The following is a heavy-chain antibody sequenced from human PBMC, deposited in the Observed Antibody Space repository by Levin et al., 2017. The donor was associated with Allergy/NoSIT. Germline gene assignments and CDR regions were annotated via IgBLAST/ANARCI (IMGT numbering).Heavy chain of an antibody. D-gene: IGHD1-26*01. J-gene: IGHJ4*02. Sequence: SCAGSGFSFSRYWMSWLRQAPGKGLEWVANIKEDGGEKKYVDSVKGRFIISRDNAKNSLYLQMNSLRAEDTAVYYCVRGLGAGGPGDVGGQGTLVTVSS. CDR1: GFSFSRYW. CDR3: VRGLGAGGPGDV. V-gene: IGHV3-7*04. CDR2: IKEDGGEK.